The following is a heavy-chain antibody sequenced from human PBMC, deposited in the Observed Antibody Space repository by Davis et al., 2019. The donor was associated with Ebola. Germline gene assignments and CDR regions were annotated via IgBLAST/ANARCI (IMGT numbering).Heavy chain of an antibody. CDR1: GYTFTSYG. CDR3: ARDGISVVVDRGMDV. V-gene: IGHV1-18*01. CDR2: ISGYNGNT. J-gene: IGHJ6*04. Sequence: ASVKVSCKASGYTFTSYGISWVRQAPGQGLEWMGWISGYNGNTNYVENLQGRVTMTTDTSTSTAHMELRSLRSADTAVYYCARDGISVVVDRGMDVWGKGTTVTVSS. D-gene: IGHD2-2*01.